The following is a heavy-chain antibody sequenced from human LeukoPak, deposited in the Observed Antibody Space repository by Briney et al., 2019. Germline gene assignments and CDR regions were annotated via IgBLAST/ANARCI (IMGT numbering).Heavy chain of an antibody. V-gene: IGHV1-3*03. Sequence: GASVKVSCKASGYTFTTYTIHWVRQAPGQRLEWMGWINGGNGKTKYSQEFQGRVTISRDTSASTAYMELYSLRFEDMAVYYCAGERLYCSGTTCRGSYMDVWGKGTTVTVSS. CDR2: INGGNGKT. J-gene: IGHJ6*03. CDR1: GYTFTTYT. D-gene: IGHD2-15*01. CDR3: AGERLYCSGTTCRGSYMDV.